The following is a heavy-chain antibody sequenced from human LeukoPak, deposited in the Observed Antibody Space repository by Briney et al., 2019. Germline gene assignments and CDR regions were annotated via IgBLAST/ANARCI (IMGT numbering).Heavy chain of an antibody. CDR2: IYYSGST. V-gene: IGHV4-59*01. J-gene: IGHJ3*02. CDR3: ARGIGYCSSTSCHTLSKGVFDI. Sequence: SETLSLTCTVSGGSISSSYWSWIRQPPEKGLEWIGYIYYSGSTNYNPSLKSRVTMSIDTSRSQFSLKLSSVTAADTAVYYCARGIGYCSSTSCHTLSKGVFDIWGQGTMVTVSS. D-gene: IGHD2-2*02. CDR1: GGSISSSY.